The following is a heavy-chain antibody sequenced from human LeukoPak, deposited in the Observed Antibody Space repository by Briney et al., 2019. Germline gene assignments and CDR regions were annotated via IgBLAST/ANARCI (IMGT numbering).Heavy chain of an antibody. CDR2: IYSGGST. CDR3: AREGPSLNYYDSSGVTGEAYFDY. V-gene: IGHV3-53*01. CDR1: GFTVSSNY. Sequence: GGSLRLSCAASGFTVSSNYMSWVRQAPGKGLEWVSVIYSGGSTYYADSVKGRFTISRDNSKNTLYLQMNSLKTEDTAVYYCAREGPSLNYYDSSGVTGEAYFDYWGQGTLVTVSS. D-gene: IGHD3-22*01. J-gene: IGHJ4*02.